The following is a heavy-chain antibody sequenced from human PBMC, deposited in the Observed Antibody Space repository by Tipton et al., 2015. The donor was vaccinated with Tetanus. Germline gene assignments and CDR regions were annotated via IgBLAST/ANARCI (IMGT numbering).Heavy chain of an antibody. V-gene: IGHV5-51*01. CDR1: GYSFNIYW. J-gene: IGHJ2*01. CDR2: IYPGDSDT. CDR3: ARRLGPYTGDQIWHFDL. Sequence: VQLVQSGAEVKKPGESLKISCKGSGYSFNIYWIAWVRQMPGKGLEWMGIIYPGDSDTRYSPSFQGQVTISADKSITTDYLRWNSLKASDTAMYYCARRLGPYTGDQIWHFDLWGRGTLVTVSS. D-gene: IGHD7-27*01.